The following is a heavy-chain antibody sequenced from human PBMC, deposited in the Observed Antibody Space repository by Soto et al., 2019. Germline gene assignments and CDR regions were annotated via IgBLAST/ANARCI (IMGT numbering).Heavy chain of an antibody. D-gene: IGHD3-10*01. CDR3: ARGRASGSYYLLDY. Sequence: GASVKVSCKASGDTFTTYDINWVRQATGHGLEWMGWINPSSGNIGYAQRFQGRVTMTRDTAIRTAYMEVSSLRSDDTAVYYCARGRASGSYYLLDYWGQGTLVTVSS. J-gene: IGHJ4*02. CDR2: INPSSGNI. V-gene: IGHV1-8*01. CDR1: GDTFTTYD.